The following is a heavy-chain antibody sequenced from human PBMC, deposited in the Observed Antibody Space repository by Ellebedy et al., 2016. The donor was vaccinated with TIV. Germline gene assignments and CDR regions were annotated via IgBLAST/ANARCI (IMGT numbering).Heavy chain of an antibody. CDR2: ISGSGGST. D-gene: IGHD2-2*01. CDR3: AKDHCSSTSCYADY. V-gene: IGHV3-23*01. J-gene: IGHJ4*02. Sequence: GGSLRLSXAASGFTFSSYAMSWVRQAPGKGLEWVSAISGSGGSTYYADSVKGRFTISRDNSKNTLYLQMNSLRAEDTAVYYCAKDHCSSTSCYADYWGQGTLVTVSS. CDR1: GFTFSSYA.